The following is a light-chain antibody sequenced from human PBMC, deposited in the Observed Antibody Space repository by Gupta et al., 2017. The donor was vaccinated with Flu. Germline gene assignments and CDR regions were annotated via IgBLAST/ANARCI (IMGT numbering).Light chain of an antibody. CDR2: EGS. Sequence: PGKTVLSTGSGVIVGDKFSCWKQQKPSQSHKMIIYEGSKRSAGIPGRFAGYNSGNAATLTIGGPQDRDEADYYCQVWDSSSGVFGGGTKVTVL. CDR1: IVGDKF. V-gene: IGLV3-1*01. CDR3: QVWDSSSGV. J-gene: IGLJ3*02.